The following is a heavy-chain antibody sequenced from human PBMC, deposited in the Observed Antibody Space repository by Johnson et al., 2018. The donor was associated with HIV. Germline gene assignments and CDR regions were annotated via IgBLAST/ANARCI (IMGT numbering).Heavy chain of an antibody. CDR2: LSGSGGST. J-gene: IGHJ3*02. Sequence: QVQLVESGGGVVQPGRSLRISCAASGFTFSSYGMHWVRQAPGKGLEWVAVLSGSGGSTYYAASVTGRFTISRDNSKTTLYLQMNSLRAEDTAGYHCAKDGDRLLWEGDAFDIWGQGTMVTVSS. CDR3: AKDGDRLLWEGDAFDI. CDR1: GFTFSSYG. V-gene: IGHV3-NL1*01. D-gene: IGHD2-21*02.